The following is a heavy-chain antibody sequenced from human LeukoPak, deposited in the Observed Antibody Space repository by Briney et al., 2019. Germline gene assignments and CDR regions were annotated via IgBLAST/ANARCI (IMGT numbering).Heavy chain of an antibody. Sequence: ASQTLSLTCIVSGDSISSGDSFWTWIRQHPGKGLEWIGYIYYSGSTYYNPSLKSRVTISVDTSKNQFSLKLSSVTAADTAVYYCARDRHYYDSSGYIDYGMDVWGQGTTVTVSS. CDR3: ARDRHYYDSSGYIDYGMDV. CDR1: GDSISSGDSF. V-gene: IGHV4-31*03. J-gene: IGHJ6*02. D-gene: IGHD3-22*01. CDR2: IYYSGST.